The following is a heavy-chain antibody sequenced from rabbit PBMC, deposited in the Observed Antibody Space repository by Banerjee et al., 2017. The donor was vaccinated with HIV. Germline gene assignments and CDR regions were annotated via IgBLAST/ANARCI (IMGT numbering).Heavy chain of an antibody. D-gene: IGHD3-3*01. CDR2: IYTGSGGT. V-gene: IGHV1S45*01. Sequence: QEQLKESGGDLVKPGGTLTLTCTASGFSFSSSYWIYWVRQAPGKGLEWIACIYTGSGGTYYASWAKGRFTISKASSTTVTLQMTSLTAADTATYFCARDPYGAVSSDFNLWGQGTLVTVS. CDR3: ARDPYGAVSSDFNL. J-gene: IGHJ4*01. CDR1: GFSFSSSYW.